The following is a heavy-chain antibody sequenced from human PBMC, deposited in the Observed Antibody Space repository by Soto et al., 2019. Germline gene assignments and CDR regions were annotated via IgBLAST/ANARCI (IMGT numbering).Heavy chain of an antibody. D-gene: IGHD5-12*01. CDR1: GFTFSSYA. J-gene: IGHJ4*02. V-gene: IGHV3-23*01. CDR2: ISGSGGST. CDR3: AKGSDASVATIWGT. Sequence: EVQLLESGGGLVQPGGSLRLSCAASGFTFSSYAMSWVRQAPGKGLVWVSAISGSGGSTYYADSVKGRFTISRDNSKNTLYLQMNSLRAEDTAVYYCAKGSDASVATIWGTWGQGTLVTVSS.